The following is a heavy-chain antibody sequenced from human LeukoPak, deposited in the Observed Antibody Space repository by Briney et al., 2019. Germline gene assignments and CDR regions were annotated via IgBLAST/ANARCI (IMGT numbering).Heavy chain of an antibody. CDR3: AKSYYYDSSGYLFRY. Sequence: PGRSLRLSCTASGFTFGDYAMSWVRQAPGKGLEWVSAISGSGGSTYYADSVKGRFTISRDNSKNTLYLQMNSLRAEDTAVYYCAKSYYYDSSGYLFRYWGQGTLVTVSS. CDR1: GFTFGDYA. V-gene: IGHV3-23*01. CDR2: ISGSGGST. J-gene: IGHJ4*02. D-gene: IGHD3-22*01.